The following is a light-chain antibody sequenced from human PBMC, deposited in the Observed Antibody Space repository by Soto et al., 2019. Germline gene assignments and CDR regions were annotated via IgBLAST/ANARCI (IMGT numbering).Light chain of an antibody. J-gene: IGKJ1*01. CDR1: QSLLDSEDGYTY. Sequence: EIVLTQTPPSLPVTPGEPASISCRSSQSLLDSEDGYTYLDRYLQKPGQSPQVLIHTLSYRYSGVPDRFSGSGSGTDFTLKISRVEAEDVGLYYCMQRIDFHRTFGQGTKVEIK. CDR3: MQRIDFHRT. V-gene: IGKV2-40*01. CDR2: TLS.